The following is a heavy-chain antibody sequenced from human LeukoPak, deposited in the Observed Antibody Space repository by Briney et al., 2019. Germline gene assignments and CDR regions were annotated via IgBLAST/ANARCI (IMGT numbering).Heavy chain of an antibody. Sequence: GESLKISCKGSGYSFTSYWIGWVRQMPGKGLEWMGIIYPGGSDTRYSPSFQGQVTISADKSISTAYLQWSSLKASDTAMYYCARRGYSYGYGYYYYGMDVWGQGTTVTVSS. CDR3: ARRGYSYGYGYYYYGMDV. J-gene: IGHJ6*02. D-gene: IGHD5-18*01. CDR1: GYSFTSYW. V-gene: IGHV5-51*01. CDR2: IYPGGSDT.